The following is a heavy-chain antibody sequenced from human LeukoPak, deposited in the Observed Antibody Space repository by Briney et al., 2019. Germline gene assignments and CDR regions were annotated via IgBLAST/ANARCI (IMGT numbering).Heavy chain of an antibody. V-gene: IGHV5-51*01. CDR2: IYPGDSDT. CDR1: GYSFTSYW. CDR3: ARIKVRVDNWFDP. J-gene: IGHJ5*02. Sequence: GLSLNISCKGSGYSFTSYWIGWVRHMPGKGLEWMGIIYPGDSDTRYSPSFQGQVTISADKSISTAYLQWSSLKASDTAMYYCARIKVRVDNWFDPWGQGTLVTVSS.